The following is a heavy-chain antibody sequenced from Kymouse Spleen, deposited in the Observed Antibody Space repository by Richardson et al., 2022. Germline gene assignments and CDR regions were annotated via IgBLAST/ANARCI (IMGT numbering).Heavy chain of an antibody. CDR3: ASPSGSYYYYYGMDV. Sequence: EVQLVESGGGLVQPGGSLRLSCAASGFTFSSYSMNWVRQAPGKGLEWVSYISSSSSTIYYADSVKGRFTISRDNAKNSLYLQMNSLRDEDTAVYYCASPSGSYYYYYGMDVWGQGTTVTVSS. J-gene: IGHJ6*02. CDR1: GFTFSSYS. V-gene: IGHV3-48*02. CDR2: ISSSSSTI. D-gene: IGHD1-26*01.